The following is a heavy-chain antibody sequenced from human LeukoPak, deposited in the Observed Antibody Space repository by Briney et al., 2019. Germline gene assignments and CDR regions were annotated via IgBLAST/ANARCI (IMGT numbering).Heavy chain of an antibody. Sequence: GGSLRLSCAASGFIFSSYSMNWVRQAPGKGLEWLSYISSSSTTIYYADSVKGRFTISRDNAKNSPYLQMNSLKAEDTAVYYCARNRFPITGTTNNYYYMDVWGKGTTVTVSS. CDR2: ISSSSTTI. CDR1: GFIFSSYS. D-gene: IGHD1-7*01. V-gene: IGHV3-48*04. CDR3: ARNRFPITGTTNNYYYMDV. J-gene: IGHJ6*03.